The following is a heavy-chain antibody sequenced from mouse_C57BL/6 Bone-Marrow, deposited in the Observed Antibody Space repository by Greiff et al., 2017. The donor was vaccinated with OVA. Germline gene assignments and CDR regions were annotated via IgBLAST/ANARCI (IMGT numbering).Heavy chain of an antibody. J-gene: IGHJ4*01. CDR2: INPNNGGT. V-gene: IGHV1-18*01. CDR3: ARSWYSNFYYAMDY. CDR1: GYTFTDYN. D-gene: IGHD2-5*01. Sequence: VQLQQSGPELVKPGASVKIPCKASGYTFTDYNMDWVKQSHGKSLEWIGDINPNNGGTIYNEKFKGKATLTVDKSSSTAYMELRSLTSEDTAVYYCARSWYSNFYYAMDYWGQGTSVTVSS.